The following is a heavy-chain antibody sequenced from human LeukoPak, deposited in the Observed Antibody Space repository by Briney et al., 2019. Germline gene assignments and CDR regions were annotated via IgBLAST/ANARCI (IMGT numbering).Heavy chain of an antibody. Sequence: GGSLRLSCAASGFTFSTYAMHWVRQAPGKGLEWVAVISLDGNDKYYADSVKGRFTISRDNSKNTLYLQMNSLRAEDTAVYYCARGGKKKQSSGWSVYWYFDLWGRGTVVSVSS. J-gene: IGHJ2*01. CDR3: ARGGKKKQSSGWSVYWYFDL. D-gene: IGHD6-19*01. CDR2: ISLDGNDK. V-gene: IGHV3-30*04. CDR1: GFTFSTYA.